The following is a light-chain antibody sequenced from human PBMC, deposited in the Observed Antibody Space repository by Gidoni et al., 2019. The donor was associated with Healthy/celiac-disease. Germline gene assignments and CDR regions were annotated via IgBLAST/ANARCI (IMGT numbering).Light chain of an antibody. CDR3: QQSYSTPGT. CDR1: QSISSY. J-gene: IGKJ1*01. CDR2: AAS. Sequence: DIQMTQSPSSLSASVGDRVTITCRASQSISSYLNWYQQKPGKAPKLLIYAASSLQSGFPSRFSSSGSGTDFTLTISSLQPEDFATYYCQQSYSTPGTFGQGTKVEIK. V-gene: IGKV1-39*01.